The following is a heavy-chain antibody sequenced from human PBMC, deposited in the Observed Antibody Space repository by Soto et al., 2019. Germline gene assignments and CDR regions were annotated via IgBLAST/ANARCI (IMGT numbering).Heavy chain of an antibody. D-gene: IGHD3-22*01. CDR2: ISYDGSNK. CDR3: AKDGYYYDSSGSVTGVDAFDI. Sequence: GGSLRLSCAASGFTFSGYGMHWVRQAPGKGLEWVAVISYDGSNKYYADSVEGRFTISRDNSKNTLYLQMNSLRAEDTAVYYCAKDGYYYDSSGSVTGVDAFDIWGQGTMVTV. CDR1: GFTFSGYG. V-gene: IGHV3-30*18. J-gene: IGHJ3*02.